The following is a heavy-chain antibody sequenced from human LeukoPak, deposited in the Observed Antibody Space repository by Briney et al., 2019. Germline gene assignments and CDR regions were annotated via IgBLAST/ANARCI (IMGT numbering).Heavy chain of an antibody. Sequence: PGRSLRLSCAASGFTFSSYAMHWVRQAPGKGLEWVAVISYDGSNKCYADSVKDRFTISRDNSKNTLYLQMNSLRAEDTAVYYCARDFGDYYDSSGYLGGNYWGQGTLVTVSS. CDR1: GFTFSSYA. CDR2: ISYDGSNK. J-gene: IGHJ4*02. CDR3: ARDFGDYYDSSGYLGGNY. V-gene: IGHV3-30*01. D-gene: IGHD3-22*01.